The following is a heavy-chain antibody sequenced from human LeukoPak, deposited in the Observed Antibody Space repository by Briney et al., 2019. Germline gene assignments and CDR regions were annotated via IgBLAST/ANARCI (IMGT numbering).Heavy chain of an antibody. J-gene: IGHJ6*03. CDR1: GYTFTGYY. D-gene: IGHD3-10*01. Sequence: ASVKVSCKASGYTFTGYYMHWVRQAPGQGLEWMGWINPNSGGTNYAQKFQGRVTMTRDTSISTAYMELSRLRSDDTAVYYCARDRYYYGSGSPKGYYYYMDVWGKGTTVTVPS. CDR3: ARDRYYYGSGSPKGYYYYMDV. CDR2: INPNSGGT. V-gene: IGHV1-2*02.